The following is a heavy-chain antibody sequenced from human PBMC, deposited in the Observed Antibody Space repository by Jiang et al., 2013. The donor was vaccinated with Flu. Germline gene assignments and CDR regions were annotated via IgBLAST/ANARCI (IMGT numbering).Heavy chain of an antibody. J-gene: IGHJ4*02. CDR3: ATDIKYYYDSSGYRGYYFDY. CDR2: IIPIFGTA. V-gene: IGHV1-69*01. D-gene: IGHD3-22*01. Sequence: GAEVKKPGSSVKVSCKASGGTFSSYAISWVRQAPGQGLEWMGGIIPIFGTANYAQKFQGRVTITADESTSTAYMELSSLRSEDTAVYYCATDIKYYYDSSGYRGYYFDYWGQGTLVTVSS. CDR1: GGTFSSYA.